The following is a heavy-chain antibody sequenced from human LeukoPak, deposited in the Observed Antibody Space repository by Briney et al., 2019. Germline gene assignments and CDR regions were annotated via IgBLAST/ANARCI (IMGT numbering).Heavy chain of an antibody. CDR3: ARGARRGYCSSTSCYYY. CDR1: GFTFSSYW. J-gene: IGHJ4*02. V-gene: IGHV3-7*03. Sequence: GGSLRLSCAASGFTFSSYWMSWVRQAPGKGLEWVANIKQDGSEKYYVDSVKGRFTISRDNARNSLYLQMNSLRAEDTAVYYCARGARRGYCSSTSCYYYWGQGTLVTVSS. D-gene: IGHD2-2*01. CDR2: IKQDGSEK.